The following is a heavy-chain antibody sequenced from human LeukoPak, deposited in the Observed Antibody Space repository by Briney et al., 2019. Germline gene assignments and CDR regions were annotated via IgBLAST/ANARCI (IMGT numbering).Heavy chain of an antibody. CDR3: ARGIFDYMDV. D-gene: IGHD3-3*01. Sequence: SETLSLTCTVSGGSINSYSWNWIRQSAGRGLEWIGRFYTSENTNYNPSLKSRVTMSVDTTKNQFSLKLSSVTAADTAVYYCARGIFDYMDVWGKGTTVIASS. CDR2: FYTSENT. J-gene: IGHJ6*03. CDR1: GGSINSYS. V-gene: IGHV4-4*07.